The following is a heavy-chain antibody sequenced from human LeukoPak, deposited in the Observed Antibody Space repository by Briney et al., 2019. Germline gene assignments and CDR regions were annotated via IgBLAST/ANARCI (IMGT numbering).Heavy chain of an antibody. CDR3: AKQPDKGYSYGYWGYFDY. J-gene: IGHJ4*02. V-gene: IGHV3-7*01. D-gene: IGHD5-18*01. CDR2: IKQDGSEK. Sequence: GGSLRLSCAASGFTFSSYWMGWVRQAPGKGLEWVANIKQDGSEKYYVDSVKGRFTISRDNAKNSLYLQMNSLRAEDTAVYYCAKQPDKGYSYGYWGYFDYWGQGTLVTVSS. CDR1: GFTFSSYW.